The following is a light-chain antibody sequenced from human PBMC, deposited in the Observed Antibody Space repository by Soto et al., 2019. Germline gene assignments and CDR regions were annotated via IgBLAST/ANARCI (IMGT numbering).Light chain of an antibody. Sequence: EIVMTQSPATLSVSPGERAIFSCRASQSVDSKLAWYQQKLGQAPRLLIYDASTRATGIPARFSGSGSGTEFTLNISSLQSEDFAIYYCQQYYVWNTFGGGTKV. CDR2: DAS. CDR1: QSVDSK. V-gene: IGKV3D-15*01. J-gene: IGKJ4*01. CDR3: QQYYVWNT.